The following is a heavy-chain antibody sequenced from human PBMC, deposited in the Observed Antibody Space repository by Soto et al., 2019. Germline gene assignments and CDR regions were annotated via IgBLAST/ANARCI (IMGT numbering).Heavy chain of an antibody. CDR3: ARAGGVVVVAANDNRNWFDP. CDR1: GDSVSNNGAA. CDR2: TYYRSKWFN. V-gene: IGHV6-1*01. D-gene: IGHD2-15*01. Sequence: SQTLSLTCAISGDSVSNNGAAWNWIRPSPSGGLEWLGRTYYRSKWFNDYAVSVKSRITISPDTSKNQFSLKLSSVTAADTAVYYCARAGGVVVVAANDNRNWFDPWGQGTLVTVSS. J-gene: IGHJ5*02.